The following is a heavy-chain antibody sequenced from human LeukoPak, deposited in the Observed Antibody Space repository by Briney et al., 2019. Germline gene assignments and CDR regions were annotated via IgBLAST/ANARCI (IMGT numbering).Heavy chain of an antibody. CDR1: GFTFSSYS. V-gene: IGHV3-21*01. CDR2: ISSSSSYI. D-gene: IGHD1-26*01. CDR3: ARELYSGSYQVDY. J-gene: IGHJ4*02. Sequence: PGGSLRLSCAASGFTFSSYSMNWVRQAPGKGLEWVSSISSSSSYIYYADSVKGRFTISRDNAKNSLYLQTNSLRAEDTAVYYCARELYSGSYQVDYWGQGTLVTVSS.